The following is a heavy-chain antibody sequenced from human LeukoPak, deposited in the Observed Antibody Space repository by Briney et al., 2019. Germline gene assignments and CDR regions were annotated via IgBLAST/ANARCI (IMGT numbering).Heavy chain of an antibody. CDR1: GFSLSDYA. CDR2: IKQDGSEK. CDR3: ARYGSYLDAVDF. J-gene: IGHJ3*01. V-gene: IGHV3-7*01. Sequence: GRSLRLSCTASGFSLSDYAVSWVRQAPGKGLEWVANIKQDGSEKYYVDSVKGRFTISRDNAEKSLFLQMNNLRVEDTALYYCARYGSYLDAVDFWGQGTLVTVAS. D-gene: IGHD1-26*01.